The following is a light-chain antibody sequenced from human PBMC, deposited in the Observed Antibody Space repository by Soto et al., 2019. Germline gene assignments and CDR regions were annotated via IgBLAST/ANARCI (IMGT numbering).Light chain of an antibody. CDR2: ANN. CDR1: SSNIGAGYD. V-gene: IGLV1-40*01. Sequence: QSVLTQPPSVSGAPGQRVTISCTGSSSNIGAGYDVHWYQQLPGTAPKLLIYANNNRPSGVPDRFSGSESGTSASLAITGLQAEDEADYYCQSYDSSLSGVIFGGGTKLTVL. J-gene: IGLJ2*01. CDR3: QSYDSSLSGVI.